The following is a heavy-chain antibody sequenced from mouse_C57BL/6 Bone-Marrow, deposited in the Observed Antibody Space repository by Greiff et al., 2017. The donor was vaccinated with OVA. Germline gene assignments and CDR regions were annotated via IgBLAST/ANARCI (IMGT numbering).Heavy chain of an antibody. J-gene: IGHJ3*01. Sequence: VQLQQSGAELMKPGASVKLSCKASGYTFTGYWIEWVKQRPGHGLEWIGEIIPGNGSTNYNEKFKGKATLTADKSSSTAYMQLSSLTTEDSAISYGEGRMGWLPFAYWGQGTLVTVSA. CDR2: IIPGNGST. V-gene: IGHV1-9*01. CDR1: GYTFTGYW. CDR3: EGRMGWLPFAY. D-gene: IGHD2-3*01.